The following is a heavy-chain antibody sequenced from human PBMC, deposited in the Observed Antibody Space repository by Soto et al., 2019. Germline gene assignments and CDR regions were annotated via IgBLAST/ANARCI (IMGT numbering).Heavy chain of an antibody. CDR1: GASITYGAFS. D-gene: IGHD5-12*01. Sequence: SETLSLTCTVSGASITYGAFSWSWIRQSPGKGLEWLGYISHLETTYFHPSFKGRLTMSIDRARNQFSLRLTSVTAADVAVYYCARGGGYDPFDSWGQGVLVTVSS. V-gene: IGHV4-30-2*06. CDR2: ISHLETT. J-gene: IGHJ4*02. CDR3: ARGGGYDPFDS.